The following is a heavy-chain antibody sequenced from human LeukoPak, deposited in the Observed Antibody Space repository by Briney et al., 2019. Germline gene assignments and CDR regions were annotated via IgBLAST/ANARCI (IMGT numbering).Heavy chain of an antibody. V-gene: IGHV3-15*01. CDR1: GFTFTNAW. J-gene: IGHJ4*02. Sequence: GGSLRLSCAASGFTFTNAWMGWVRQAPGKGLEWVGRIKSKTDGGTTEYAAPVKGRFTISRDDSKDTLYLQMNSLKIEDTGVYYCTTDRAIAVRPLFDFWGQGTLVSVSS. D-gene: IGHD6-6*01. CDR3: TTDRAIAVRPLFDF. CDR2: IKSKTDGGTT.